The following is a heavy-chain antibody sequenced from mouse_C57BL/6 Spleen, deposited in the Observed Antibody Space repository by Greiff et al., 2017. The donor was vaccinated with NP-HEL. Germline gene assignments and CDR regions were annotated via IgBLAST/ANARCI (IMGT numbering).Heavy chain of an antibody. CDR1: GFNIKDYY. Sequence: VQLQQSGAELVRPGASVKLSCTASGFNIKDYYMHWVKQRPEQGLEWIGRIDPEDGDTEYAPQLQGKATMTADTTSNTAYLQLSSLTSEDAAVYYCTPLYNGYFSWFAYWGQGTLGTVSA. D-gene: IGHD2-3*01. V-gene: IGHV14-1*01. CDR2: IDPEDGDT. J-gene: IGHJ3*01. CDR3: TPLYNGYFSWFAY.